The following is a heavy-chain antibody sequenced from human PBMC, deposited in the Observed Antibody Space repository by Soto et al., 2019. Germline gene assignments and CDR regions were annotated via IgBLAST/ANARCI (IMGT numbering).Heavy chain of an antibody. CDR3: AREVQVHTPAFVY. V-gene: IGHV1-69*19. CDR1: GGTFNTYA. J-gene: IGHJ4*02. Sequence: QVQLVQSGAEMKKPGSSVKVSCQSSGGTFNTYAMNWVRQAPGQGPEWMGDISPMFGAANYAPKFEGRVTITADESTGTSYMQLSSLTSEDPGLYFCAREVQVHTPAFVYWGQGTLVTVSS. D-gene: IGHD3-10*01. CDR2: ISPMFGAA.